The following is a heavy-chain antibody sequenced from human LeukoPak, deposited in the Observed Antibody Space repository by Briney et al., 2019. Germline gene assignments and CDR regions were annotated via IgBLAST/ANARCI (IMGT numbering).Heavy chain of an antibody. J-gene: IGHJ4*02. Sequence: PSETLSLACTVSGGSISSYYWSWIRQPPGKGLEWIGYIYYSGSTNYNPSLKSRVTISVDTSKNHFSLTLSSVIAADTAVYYCARGQKYRNGYTVTELGSGYFDYWGQGTLVTVSS. D-gene: IGHD5-18*01. CDR2: IYYSGST. CDR3: ARGQKYRNGYTVTELGSGYFDY. V-gene: IGHV4-59*01. CDR1: GGSISSYY.